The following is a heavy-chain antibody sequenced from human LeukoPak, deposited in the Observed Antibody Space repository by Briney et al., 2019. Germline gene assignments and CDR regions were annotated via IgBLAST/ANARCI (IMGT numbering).Heavy chain of an antibody. Sequence: ASVKVSCKASGYTFTSYGISWVRQAPGQGLEWMGWISAYNGNTNYAQKLQGRVTMTTDTSTSTAYMELRSLRSDDTAVYYCARVEGYSSSRVIFGYWGQGTLVTVSS. D-gene: IGHD6-13*01. CDR1: GYTFTSYG. CDR2: ISAYNGNT. CDR3: ARVEGYSSSRVIFGY. J-gene: IGHJ4*02. V-gene: IGHV1-18*01.